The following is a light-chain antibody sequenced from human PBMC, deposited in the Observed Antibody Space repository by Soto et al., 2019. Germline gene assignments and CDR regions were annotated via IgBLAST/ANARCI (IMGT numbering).Light chain of an antibody. CDR3: QQASSFPLT. CDR1: QDISTW. CDR2: AAS. V-gene: IGKV1-12*01. Sequence: DIQMTQSPSSVSASVGDRVTITCRASQDISTWLVWYQQTAGKAPRLLIYAASSLRSGVPSRFSGSGSGTNFTLTISGLQHEDFATYCCQQASSFPLTFGGGTKVEI. J-gene: IGKJ4*02.